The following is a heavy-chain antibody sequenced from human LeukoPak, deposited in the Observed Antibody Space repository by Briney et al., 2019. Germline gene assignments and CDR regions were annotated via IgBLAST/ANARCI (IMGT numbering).Heavy chain of an antibody. J-gene: IGHJ3*02. CDR2: IYYSGST. Sequence: KPSETLSLTCIVSGGSISSYYWSWIRQPPGKGLEWIGYIYYSGSTNYNPSLKSRVTISVDTSKNQFSLKLSSVTAADTAVYYCARERLGELSDAFDIWGQGTMVTVSS. V-gene: IGHV4-59*01. CDR3: ARERLGELSDAFDI. CDR1: GGSISSYY. D-gene: IGHD3-16*02.